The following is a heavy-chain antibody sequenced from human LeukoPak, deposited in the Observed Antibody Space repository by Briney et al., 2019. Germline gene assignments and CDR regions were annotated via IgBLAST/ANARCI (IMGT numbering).Heavy chain of an antibody. CDR3: ARDALPPYCSGGSCYSKAFDI. V-gene: IGHV4-4*07. Sequence: SSETLSLTCTVSGGSIGSYYWSWIRQPAGKGLEWIGRIYTSGSTNYNPSLKSRVTMSVDTSKNQFSLKLSSVTAADTAVYYCARDALPPYCSGGSCYSKAFDIWGQGTMVTVSS. D-gene: IGHD2-15*01. J-gene: IGHJ3*02. CDR2: IYTSGST. CDR1: GGSIGSYY.